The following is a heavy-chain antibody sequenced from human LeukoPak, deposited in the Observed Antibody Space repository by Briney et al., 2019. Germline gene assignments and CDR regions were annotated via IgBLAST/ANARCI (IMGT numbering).Heavy chain of an antibody. J-gene: IGHJ4*02. Sequence: HPGGSLRLSCAASGFTFDDYGMNWVRQAPGKGLEWVSVISGSGGSTYYADSVKGRFTISRDNSKNTLYLQMNSLRAEDTAVYYCARVNSGWYGPPDYWGQGTLVTVSS. CDR1: GFTFDDYG. CDR3: ARVNSGWYGPPDY. D-gene: IGHD6-19*01. V-gene: IGHV3-23*01. CDR2: ISGSGGST.